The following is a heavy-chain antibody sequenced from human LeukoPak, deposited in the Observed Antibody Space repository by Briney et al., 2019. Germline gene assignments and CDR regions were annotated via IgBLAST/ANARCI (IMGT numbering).Heavy chain of an antibody. D-gene: IGHD3-10*01. CDR2: IYTSGST. J-gene: IGHJ3*02. Sequence: SGTLSLTCTVSGGCISSGSYYWSWIRQPAGKGLEWIGRIYTSGSTNYNPSLKSRVTISVDTSKNQFSLKLSSVTAADTAVYYCARAHRFGESMGAFDIWGQGTMVTVSS. V-gene: IGHV4-61*02. CDR1: GGCISSGSYY. CDR3: ARAHRFGESMGAFDI.